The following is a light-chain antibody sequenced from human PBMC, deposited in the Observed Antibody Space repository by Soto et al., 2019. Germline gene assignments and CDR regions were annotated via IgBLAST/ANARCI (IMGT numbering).Light chain of an antibody. J-gene: IGKJ1*01. Sequence: EIVLTQSPGTLSLSPGETATLSCRASQSLTSSYLAWYQQRPGQAPSLLIYGVYSRATGIQDRFSGSGSGTDFTLTISSLQPDDFATYYCQQYNSYSWTFGQGTKVDIK. CDR3: QQYNSYSWT. CDR2: GVY. CDR1: QSLTSSY. V-gene: IGKV3-20*01.